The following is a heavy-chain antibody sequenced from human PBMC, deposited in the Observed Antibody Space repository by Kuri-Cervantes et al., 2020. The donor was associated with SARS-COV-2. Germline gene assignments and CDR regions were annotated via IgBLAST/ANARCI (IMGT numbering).Heavy chain of an antibody. CDR1: GYSISSGYY. V-gene: IGHV4-61*03. Sequence: SEILSLTCAVSGYSISSGYYWGWIRQPPGKGLEWIGSIYYSGTTDYNPSLKSRVTISVDTSKNHFSLKLSSVIAADTAVYYCARGPYDPFTGYYNGFDSWGQGTLVTVSS. CDR3: ARGPYDPFTGYYNGFDS. CDR2: IYYSGTT. D-gene: IGHD3-9*01. J-gene: IGHJ4*02.